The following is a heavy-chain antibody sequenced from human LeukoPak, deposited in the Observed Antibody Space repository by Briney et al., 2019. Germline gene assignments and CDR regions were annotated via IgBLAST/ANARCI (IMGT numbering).Heavy chain of an antibody. D-gene: IGHD3-9*01. CDR2: IIPILGIA. CDR1: GGTFSSYA. V-gene: IGHV1-69*04. J-gene: IGHJ6*02. CDR3: ASASYDILTGYYGPYYYGMDV. Sequence: ASVKVSYKASGGTFSSYAISWVRQAPGQGLEWMGRIIPILGIANYAQKFQGRVTITADKSTRTAYMELSSLRSEDTAVYYCASASYDILTGYYGPYYYGMDVWGQGTTVTVSS.